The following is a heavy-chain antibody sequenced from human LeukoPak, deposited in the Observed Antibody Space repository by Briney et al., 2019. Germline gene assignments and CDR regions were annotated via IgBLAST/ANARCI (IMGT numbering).Heavy chain of an antibody. J-gene: IGHJ4*02. CDR3: ARVRYGDSDFDY. V-gene: IGHV4-31*03. CDR2: IYYSGST. Sequence: SQTLSLTCTVSGGSISSGGYYWSWIRQHPGKGLEWIGYIYYSGSTYYNPSLKSRVTISVDTSKNQFPLKLSSVTAADTAVYYCARVRYGDSDFDYWGQGTLVTVSS. CDR1: GGSISSGGYY. D-gene: IGHD4-17*01.